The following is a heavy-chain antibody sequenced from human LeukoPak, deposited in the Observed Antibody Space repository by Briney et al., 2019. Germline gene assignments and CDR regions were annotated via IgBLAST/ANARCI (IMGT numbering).Heavy chain of an antibody. D-gene: IGHD2-8*01. J-gene: IGHJ6*03. CDR3: ARVYTRFYYYYMDV. CDR2: IYTSGST. V-gene: IGHV4-61*02. CDR1: GGSISSGSYY. Sequence: SETLSLTCTVSGGSISSGSYYWSWIRQPAGKGLEWIGRIYTSGSTNYNPSLKSRVSISVDTSKNQFSLKLSSVTAADTAVYFCARVYTRFYYYYMDVWGKGTTVTISS.